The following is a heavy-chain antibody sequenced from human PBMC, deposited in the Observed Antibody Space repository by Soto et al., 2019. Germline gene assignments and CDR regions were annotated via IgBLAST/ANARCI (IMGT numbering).Heavy chain of an antibody. CDR1: GYNFNIHF. CDR3: ARDSGVRGPSGDLDY. CDR2: VNGGNGDT. Sequence: ASVKVSCKASGYNFNIHFMHWVRQAPGQRLEWMGWVNGGNGDTKYSQKFQDRITISRDTSATTAYLELSRLTSEDRAVYYCARDSGVRGPSGDLDYWGQGTLVTV. D-gene: IGHD2-21*02. V-gene: IGHV1-3*01. J-gene: IGHJ4*02.